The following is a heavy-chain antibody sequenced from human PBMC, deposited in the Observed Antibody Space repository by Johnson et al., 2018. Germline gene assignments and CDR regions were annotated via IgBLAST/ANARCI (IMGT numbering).Heavy chain of an antibody. V-gene: IGHV3-20*04. D-gene: IGHD3-22*01. Sequence: EVQLVESGGGVARPGGSLRLSCVASGFTFEDYGMSWVRHVPGKGLEWVSGINWNSGNTVYADSVKGRFTISRDNAKNSLFLKMGSLRDEDTGLYYCTRVYRMQYDSSGLYPLRAFDIWGQGTMVTVSS. J-gene: IGHJ3*02. CDR2: INWNSGNT. CDR1: GFTFEDYG. CDR3: TRVYRMQYDSSGLYPLRAFDI.